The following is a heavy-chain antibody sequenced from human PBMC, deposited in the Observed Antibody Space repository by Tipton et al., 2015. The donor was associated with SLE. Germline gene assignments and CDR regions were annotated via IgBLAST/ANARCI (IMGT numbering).Heavy chain of an antibody. CDR1: GGPFSGYY. CDR2: INHSGST. V-gene: IGHV4-34*01. Sequence: TLSLTCAVYGGPFSGYYWSWIRQPPGKGLEWIGEINHSGSTNYNPSLKSRVTISVYTSKNQFSLKLSSVTAADTAVYYCARGGRAPRRSSWSNAFDIWGQGNMVTASS. CDR3: ARGGRAPRRSSWSNAFDI. D-gene: IGHD6-13*01. J-gene: IGHJ3*02.